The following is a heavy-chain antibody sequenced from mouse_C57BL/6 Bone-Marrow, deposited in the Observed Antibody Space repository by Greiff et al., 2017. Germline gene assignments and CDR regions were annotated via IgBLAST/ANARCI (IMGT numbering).Heavy chain of an antibody. V-gene: IGHV1-5*01. CDR2: IYPGNSNT. CDR1: GYTFTSYW. Sequence: EVQLQQSGTVLARPGASVKMSCKTSGYTFTSYWMHWVKQRPGPGLEWIGAIYPGNSNTSYNQKFKGKAKLTADTSASTAYMELSSLTNEASAVYYGTQVHYDYDVYAMDYWGQGTSVTVSS. J-gene: IGHJ4*01. D-gene: IGHD2-4*01. CDR3: TQVHYDYDVYAMDY.